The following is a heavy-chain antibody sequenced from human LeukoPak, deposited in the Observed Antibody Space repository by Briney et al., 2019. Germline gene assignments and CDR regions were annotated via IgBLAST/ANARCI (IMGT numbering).Heavy chain of an antibody. V-gene: IGHV1-69*04. Sequence: ASVKVSCKASGGTFSSYAISWVRQAPGQGLEWMGRIIPILGIANYAQKFQGRVTITADKSTSTAYMELSSLRSEDTAVYYCARKMVRGDAFDIWGQGTMVTVSS. CDR2: IIPILGIA. D-gene: IGHD3-10*01. J-gene: IGHJ3*02. CDR1: GGTFSSYA. CDR3: ARKMVRGDAFDI.